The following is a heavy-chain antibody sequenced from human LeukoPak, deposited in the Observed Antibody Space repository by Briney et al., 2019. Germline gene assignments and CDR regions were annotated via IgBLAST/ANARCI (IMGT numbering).Heavy chain of an antibody. D-gene: IGHD3-10*01. V-gene: IGHV4-39*01. Sequence: SETLSLTCTVSGGSISSSSYSWGWIRQPPGKGLEWIGSIYYSGSTYYNPSLKSRVTISVDTSKNQFSLKLSSVTAADTAVYYCARGLTLWFGELEGLNFDYWGQGTLVTVSS. CDR2: IYYSGST. J-gene: IGHJ4*02. CDR1: GGSISSSSYS. CDR3: ARGLTLWFGELEGLNFDY.